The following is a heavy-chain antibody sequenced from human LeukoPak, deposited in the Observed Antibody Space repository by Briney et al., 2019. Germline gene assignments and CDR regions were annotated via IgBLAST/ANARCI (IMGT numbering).Heavy chain of an antibody. CDR2: ISSSGSTI. J-gene: IGHJ4*02. CDR3: ARDRHSSSWYVGGKFDY. CDR1: GFTFSDYY. V-gene: IGHV3-11*01. Sequence: KSGGSLRLSCAASGFTFSDYYMSWIRQAPGKGLEWVSYISSSGSTIYYADSVKGRFTISRDNAKNSLYLQMNSLRAEDTAVYYCARDRHSSSWYVGGKFDYWGQGTLVTVSS. D-gene: IGHD6-13*01.